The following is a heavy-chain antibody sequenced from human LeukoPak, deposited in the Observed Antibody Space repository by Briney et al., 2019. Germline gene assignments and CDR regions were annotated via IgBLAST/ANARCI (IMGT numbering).Heavy chain of an antibody. Sequence: ASVKVSCKASGYTFTGYYMHWVRQAPGQGLEWMGWINPNSGGTNYAQKFQGRVTMTRDTTISTAYMELSRLRSDDTAVYYCARDSVPSIVLIDYWGQGTLVTVSS. J-gene: IGHJ4*02. CDR2: INPNSGGT. CDR1: GYTFTGYY. CDR3: ARDSVPSIVLIDY. D-gene: IGHD2-8*01. V-gene: IGHV1-2*02.